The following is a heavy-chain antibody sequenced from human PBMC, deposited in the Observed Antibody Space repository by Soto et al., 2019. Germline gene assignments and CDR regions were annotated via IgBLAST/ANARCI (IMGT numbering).Heavy chain of an antibody. V-gene: IGHV3-15*01. CDR1: GFTFSNAW. J-gene: IGHJ2*01. Sequence: EVQLVESGGGLVKPGGSLRLSCAASGFTFSNAWMSWVRQAPGKGLEWVGRIKSKTDGGTTDYAAPVKGRFTISRDDSKNTLYLQMNSLKPEDTAVYYCTTGWIAAADGWYFDLWGRGTLVTVSS. CDR3: TTGWIAAADGWYFDL. D-gene: IGHD6-13*01. CDR2: IKSKTDGGTT.